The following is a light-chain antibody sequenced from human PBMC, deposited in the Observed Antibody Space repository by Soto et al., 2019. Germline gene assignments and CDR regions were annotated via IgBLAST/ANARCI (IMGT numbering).Light chain of an antibody. Sequence: QSALTQPASVSGSPGQSITISCTGTSSDVGSYNLVSWYQQHPGKAPKLMIYEVTKRPSGVSNRFSGSKSGNTASLTISGLQAEDDADYYCCSYAGSSPSVVFGGGTKLTVL. CDR2: EVT. V-gene: IGLV2-23*02. CDR1: SSDVGSYNL. J-gene: IGLJ2*01. CDR3: CSYAGSSPSVV.